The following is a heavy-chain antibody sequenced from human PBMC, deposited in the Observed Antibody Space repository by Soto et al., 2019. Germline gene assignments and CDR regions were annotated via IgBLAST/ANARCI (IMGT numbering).Heavy chain of an antibody. J-gene: IGHJ6*02. V-gene: IGHV4-31*03. Sequence: QVQLQESGPGLVKPSQTLSLTCTVSGGSINSGGYYWNWIRQHPGRGLEWMGYIYDTGSTYYNPSLKSRITLPIDTSRNQFSLKVNSVTAADTAVYYCARATPAVATLGYGMDVWGQGTTVVVSS. CDR3: ARATPAVATLGYGMDV. CDR1: GGSINSGGYY. D-gene: IGHD5-12*01. CDR2: IYDTGST.